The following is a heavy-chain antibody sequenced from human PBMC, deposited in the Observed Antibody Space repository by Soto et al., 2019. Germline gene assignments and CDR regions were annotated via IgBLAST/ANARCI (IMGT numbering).Heavy chain of an antibody. CDR1: GGSLSSSSYY. V-gene: IGHV4-39*07. CDR3: ARDLGSIVVVTAIPANWFDP. CDR2: IYYSGST. Sequence: SETLSLTCTVSGGSLSSSSYYWGWIRQPPGKGLEWIGSIYYSGSTYYNPSLKSRVTISVDTSKNQFSLKLSSVTAADTAVYYCARDLGSIVVVTAIPANWFDPWGQGTLVTVSS. J-gene: IGHJ5*02. D-gene: IGHD2-21*02.